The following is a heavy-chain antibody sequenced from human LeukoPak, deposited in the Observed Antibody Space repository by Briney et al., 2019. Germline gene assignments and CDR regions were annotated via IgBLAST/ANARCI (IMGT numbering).Heavy chain of an antibody. CDR2: INHSGST. CDR1: GGSFSGYY. Sequence: SETLSLTCAVYGGSFSGYYWSWIRQPPGKGLEWIGEINHSGSTNYNPSLKSRVTISVDTSKNQFSLKLSSVTAADTAVYYCARDLYSRSSKWFDPWGQGTLVTVSS. J-gene: IGHJ5*02. D-gene: IGHD6-6*01. CDR3: ARDLYSRSSKWFDP. V-gene: IGHV4-34*01.